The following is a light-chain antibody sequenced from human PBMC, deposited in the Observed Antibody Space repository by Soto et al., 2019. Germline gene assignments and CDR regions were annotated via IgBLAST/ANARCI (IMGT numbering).Light chain of an antibody. CDR2: DAS. CDR3: QQYSSYSLPT. Sequence: DIQMTQSPSILSASVGDSVTITCRASQSVSRWLAWYQQKPGKAPKLLIYDASSLNSGVPSRFSGSQSGTEFTLPINSLLPDDFATYFCQQYSSYSLPTFGGVTKVDI. V-gene: IGKV1-5*01. J-gene: IGKJ4*01. CDR1: QSVSRW.